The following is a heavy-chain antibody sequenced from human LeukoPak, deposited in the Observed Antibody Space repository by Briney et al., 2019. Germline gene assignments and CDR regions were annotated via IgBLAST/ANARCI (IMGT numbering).Heavy chain of an antibody. V-gene: IGHV4-4*07. Sequence: SETLSLTCTVSGDSISSYYWSWIRQPAGKGLEWIGRIYTTGSTNYNPSLKSRVTMSVDTSKNHFSLKLRSVTAADTAVYYCGRDYGDYPYWYFDPWGRGTVVTVSS. J-gene: IGHJ2*01. CDR2: IYTTGST. CDR1: GDSISSYY. D-gene: IGHD4-17*01. CDR3: GRDYGDYPYWYFDP.